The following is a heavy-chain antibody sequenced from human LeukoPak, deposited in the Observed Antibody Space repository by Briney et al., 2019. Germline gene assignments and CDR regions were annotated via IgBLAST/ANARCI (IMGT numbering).Heavy chain of an antibody. CDR2: ISYDGSNK. CDR1: GFTFSSYA. Sequence: PGGSLRLSCAASGFTFSSYATHWVRQAPGKGLEWVAVISYDGSNKYYADSVKGRFTISRDNSKNTLYLQMNSLRAEDTAVYYCARDPFPSSGVRGVIITFAFDIWGQGTMVTVSS. J-gene: IGHJ3*02. CDR3: ARDPFPSSGVRGVIITFAFDI. V-gene: IGHV3-30*04. D-gene: IGHD3-10*01.